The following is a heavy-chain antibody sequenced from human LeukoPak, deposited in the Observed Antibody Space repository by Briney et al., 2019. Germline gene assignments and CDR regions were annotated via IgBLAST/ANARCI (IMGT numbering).Heavy chain of an antibody. CDR1: GGSMNNFF. D-gene: IGHD5-24*01. V-gene: IGHV4-59*01. CDR3: ARGSEEVATISEAFDI. CDR2: VYYSGST. Sequence: PSETLSLTCIVSGGSMNNFFWTWIRQTPGKRAEWIGYVYYSGSTKYNPSLERRVTISLDTSKNQFSLRLTSVTAADTAVYYCARGSEEVATISEAFDIWGQGTAVTVSS. J-gene: IGHJ3*02.